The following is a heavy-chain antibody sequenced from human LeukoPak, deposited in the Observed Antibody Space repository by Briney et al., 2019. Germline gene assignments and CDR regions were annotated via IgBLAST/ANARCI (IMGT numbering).Heavy chain of an antibody. CDR3: ARLPRGNCSGGSCYWFDP. J-gene: IGHJ5*02. D-gene: IGHD2-15*01. V-gene: IGHV3-7*03. CDR2: IKQDGSEK. Sequence: GGSLRLSCAASGFTFSSYWMSWVRQAPGKGLEWVANIKQDGSEKYYVDSVKGRFTISRDNAKISLYLQMNSLRAEDTAVYYCARLPRGNCSGGSCYWFDPWGQGTLVTVSS. CDR1: GFTFSSYW.